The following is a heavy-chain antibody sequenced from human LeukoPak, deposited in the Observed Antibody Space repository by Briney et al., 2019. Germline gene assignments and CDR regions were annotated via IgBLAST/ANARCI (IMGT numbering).Heavy chain of an antibody. CDR1: GFTFSSYS. Sequence: HSGGSLRLSCAASGFTFSSYSMNCVRQAPGKGLEWVSHITASGTAMFYADSVKGRFTISRDNAKNSLFLQMNSLRAEDTAVYYCARGPLIAAAGTWWGQGTLVTVSS. CDR3: ARGPLIAAAGTW. J-gene: IGHJ4*02. CDR2: ITASGTAM. V-gene: IGHV3-48*01. D-gene: IGHD6-13*01.